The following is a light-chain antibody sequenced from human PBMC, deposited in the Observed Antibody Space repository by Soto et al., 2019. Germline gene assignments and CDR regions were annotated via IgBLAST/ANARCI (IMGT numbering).Light chain of an antibody. CDR3: QQYGRSLT. V-gene: IGKV3-20*01. CDR2: DAS. J-gene: IGKJ3*01. CDR1: QSVSSNY. Sequence: EIVLTQSPGTLSLSPGERATLSCRARQSVSSNYLAWYQQKPGQAPRLLIYDASSRATGIPDRFSGSGSGTDFTLTIRGLEPEDFAVYYCQQYGRSLTFGPGTKVDIK.